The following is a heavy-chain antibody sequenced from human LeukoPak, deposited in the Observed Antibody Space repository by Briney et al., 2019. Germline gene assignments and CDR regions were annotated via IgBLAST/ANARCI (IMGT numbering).Heavy chain of an antibody. V-gene: IGHV5-51*01. CDR3: ARPAVGCSSTSCPPGFDY. Sequence: SGESLKISCKGSGYSFTSYWIGWVRQMPGKGLEWMGIIYPGDSDTRYSPSFQGQVTISADKSISTAYLQWSSLKASDTAMYYCARPAVGCSSTSCPPGFDYWGQGTLVTVSS. J-gene: IGHJ4*02. CDR2: IYPGDSDT. D-gene: IGHD2-2*01. CDR1: GYSFTSYW.